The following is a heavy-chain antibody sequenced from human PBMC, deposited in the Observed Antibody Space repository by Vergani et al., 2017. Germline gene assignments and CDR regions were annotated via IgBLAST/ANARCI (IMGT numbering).Heavy chain of an antibody. Sequence: EVQLVESGGGLVQPGRSLRLSCAASGITFDDYAMHWVRQAPGKGLEWVSGINWNSDSIAYADSVKGRFTISRDNAKNSLYLQMNSLRAEDTALYYCVKDIAASGNYWFFDLWGRGILVAVSA. V-gene: IGHV3-9*01. CDR1: GITFDDYA. CDR3: VKDIAASGNYWFFDL. CDR2: INWNSDSI. J-gene: IGHJ2*01. D-gene: IGHD6-13*01.